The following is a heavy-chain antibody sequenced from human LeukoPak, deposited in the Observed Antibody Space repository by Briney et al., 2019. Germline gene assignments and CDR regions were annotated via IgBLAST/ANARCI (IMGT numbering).Heavy chain of an antibody. J-gene: IGHJ4*02. V-gene: IGHV4-39*07. CDR1: GGSISSSSYY. Sequence: ASETLSLTCTVSGGSISSSSYYWGWIRQPPGKGLEWIGSIYYSGSTYYNPSLKSRVTISVDTSKNQFSLKLSSVTAADTAVYYCARVPGDFDPFDYWGQGTLVTVSS. CDR2: IYYSGST. D-gene: IGHD4-17*01. CDR3: ARVPGDFDPFDY.